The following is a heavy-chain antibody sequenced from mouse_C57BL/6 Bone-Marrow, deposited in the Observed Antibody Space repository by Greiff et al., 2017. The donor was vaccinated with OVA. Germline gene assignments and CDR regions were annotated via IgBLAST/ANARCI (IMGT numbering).Heavy chain of an antibody. CDR3: ARRGYGPAWFAY. Sequence: EVKLVESGGDLVKPGGSLKLSCAASGFTFSSYGMSWVRQTPDKRLEWVATLSSGGSYTYYPDSVKGRFTISRDNAKNTLYLQMSSLKSEDTAMYYCARRGYGPAWFAYWGQGTLVTVSA. D-gene: IGHD1-2*01. CDR2: LSSGGSYT. J-gene: IGHJ3*01. V-gene: IGHV5-6*02. CDR1: GFTFSSYG.